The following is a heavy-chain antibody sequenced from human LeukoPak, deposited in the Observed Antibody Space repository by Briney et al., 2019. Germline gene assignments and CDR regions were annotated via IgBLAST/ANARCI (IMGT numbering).Heavy chain of an antibody. J-gene: IGHJ5*02. Sequence: PSETLSLTCSVSGGSVSSGSYYWSWIRQPPGKGLEWIGHVYYSGSTNYNPSLKSRVTISVDTSKNQFSLKLSSVTAADTAVYYCARVPDAWVVPNGKAWFDPWGQGTLVTVSS. CDR3: ARVPDAWVVPNGKAWFDP. D-gene: IGHD1-1*01. CDR2: VYYSGST. CDR1: GGSVSSGSYY. V-gene: IGHV4-61*01.